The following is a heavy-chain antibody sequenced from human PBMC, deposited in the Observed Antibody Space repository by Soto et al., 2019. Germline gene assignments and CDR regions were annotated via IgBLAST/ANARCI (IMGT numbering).Heavy chain of an antibody. D-gene: IGHD3-10*01. CDR1: GLTFSSYA. V-gene: IGHV3-23*01. CDR2: ISGSGGST. J-gene: IGHJ4*02. Sequence: PGGSLRLSCAASGLTFSSYAMSWVRQAPGKGLEWVSAISGSGGSTYYADSVKGRFTISRDNSKNTLYLQMNSLRAEDTAVYYCAKDHFAPMVRGVIHFDYWGQGTLVTVSS. CDR3: AKDHFAPMVRGVIHFDY.